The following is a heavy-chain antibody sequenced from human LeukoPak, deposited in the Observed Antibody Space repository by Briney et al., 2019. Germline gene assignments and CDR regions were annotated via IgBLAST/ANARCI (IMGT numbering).Heavy chain of an antibody. D-gene: IGHD3-22*01. V-gene: IGHV3-23*01. CDR3: AKDRPNYYGSNGHYYRRDGDY. CDR2: ITSSGDGT. CDR1: GFTFSIYA. Sequence: GGSLRLSCAASGFTFSIYAMSWVRQAPGKGLQWVSSITSSGDGTYYADSVKGRFTISRDNSENVLYLQMNSLRVEDTAVYFCAKDRPNYYGSNGHYYRRDGDYWGQGTLVTVSS. J-gene: IGHJ4*02.